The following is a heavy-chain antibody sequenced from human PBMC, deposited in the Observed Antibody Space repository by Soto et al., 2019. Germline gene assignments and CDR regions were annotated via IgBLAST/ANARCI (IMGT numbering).Heavy chain of an antibody. V-gene: IGHV3-30*18. D-gene: IGHD3-9*01. CDR3: AKDPQTYYDILTGYYTPWFDP. J-gene: IGHJ5*02. CDR1: GFTFSSYG. Sequence: GGSLRLSCAASGFTFSSYGMHWVRQAPGKGLEWVAVISYDGSNKYYADSVKGRFTISRDNSKNTLYLQMNSLRAEDTAVYYCAKDPQTYYDILTGYYTPWFDPWGQGTLVTVSS. CDR2: ISYDGSNK.